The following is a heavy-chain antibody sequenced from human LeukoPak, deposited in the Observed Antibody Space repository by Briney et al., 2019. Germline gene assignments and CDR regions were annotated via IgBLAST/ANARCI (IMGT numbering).Heavy chain of an antibody. V-gene: IGHV4-59*12. CDR2: IYYSGST. J-gene: IGHJ4*02. CDR1: GGSISSYY. CDR3: AREAGPYFFDY. D-gene: IGHD3-10*01. Sequence: SETLSLTCTVSGGSISSYYWSWIRQPPGKGLEWIGYIYYSGSTNYNPSLKSRVTISVDTSKNQFSLKLSSVTAADTAVYYCAREAGPYFFDYWGQGTLVTVSS.